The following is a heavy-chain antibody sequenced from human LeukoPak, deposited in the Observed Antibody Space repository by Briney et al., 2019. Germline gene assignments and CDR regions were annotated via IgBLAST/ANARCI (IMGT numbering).Heavy chain of an antibody. CDR1: GGSISYYY. D-gene: IGHD2-15*01. CDR3: ARDPGSGGTYYFDH. V-gene: IGHV4-4*07. J-gene: IGHJ4*02. CDR2: IYTSGST. Sequence: PSETLSLTCTVSGGSISYYYWSWIRQPAGKGLEWIGRIYTSGSTNYNPSLKSRVTMSVDTSKNQFSLKLSSVTAADTAVYYCARDPGSGGTYYFDHRGQGTLVTVSS.